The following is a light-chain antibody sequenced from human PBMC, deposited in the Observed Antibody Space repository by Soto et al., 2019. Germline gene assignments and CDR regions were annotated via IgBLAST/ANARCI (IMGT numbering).Light chain of an antibody. Sequence: DIQMTQSPSSLSASVGDRVTITCRASQSISNYLNWYQQKPGKDPKLLIYAASSLQSGVPSRFSGSGSGTDFTLTISSLQPEDFATYSCQQSYTTLFTFGPGTNVDI. CDR2: AAS. V-gene: IGKV1-39*01. J-gene: IGKJ3*01. CDR3: QQSYTTLFT. CDR1: QSISNY.